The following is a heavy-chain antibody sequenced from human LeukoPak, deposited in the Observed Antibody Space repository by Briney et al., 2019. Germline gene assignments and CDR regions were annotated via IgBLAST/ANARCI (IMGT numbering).Heavy chain of an antibody. V-gene: IGHV3-23*01. CDR3: AQDRGARYPFGMDV. CDR2: IGGGGTT. J-gene: IGHJ6*02. CDR1: GLTFSTYA. D-gene: IGHD2-2*01. Sequence: SGGSLSLSCAASGLTFSTYAMRWIRQAPGKGLEWVSSIGGGGTTSYADSVKGRFTISRDLSKITVYLQMNSLRAEDTAVYYCAQDRGARYPFGMDVWGQGTTVTVSS.